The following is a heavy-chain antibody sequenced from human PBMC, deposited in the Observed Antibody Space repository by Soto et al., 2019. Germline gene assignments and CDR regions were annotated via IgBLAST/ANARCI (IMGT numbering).Heavy chain of an antibody. CDR2: IYHSGST. V-gene: IGHV4-4*02. Sequence: SETLSLTCAVSSGSISSSNWWSWVRQPPGKGLEWIGEIYHSGSTNYNPSLKSRVTISVDKSKNQFSLKLSSVTAADTAVYYWARTYGVDGVFDYWGQGTLVTVSS. CDR1: SGSISSSNW. D-gene: IGHD4-17*01. J-gene: IGHJ4*02. CDR3: ARTYGVDGVFDY.